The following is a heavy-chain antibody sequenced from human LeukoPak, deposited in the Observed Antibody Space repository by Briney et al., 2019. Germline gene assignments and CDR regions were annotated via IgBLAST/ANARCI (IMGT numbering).Heavy chain of an antibody. V-gene: IGHV4-59*01. CDR3: ARSITSSWYGDFQH. CDR1: GGSISGYF. J-gene: IGHJ1*01. CDR2: IYYSGST. Sequence: SEILSLTCTVSGGSISGYFWSWIRQPPGKGLEWIGYIYYSGSTNYNPSLKSRVTISVDTSKNQFSLKLSSVTAADTAVYYCARSITSSWYGDFQHWGQGTLVTVPS. D-gene: IGHD6-13*01.